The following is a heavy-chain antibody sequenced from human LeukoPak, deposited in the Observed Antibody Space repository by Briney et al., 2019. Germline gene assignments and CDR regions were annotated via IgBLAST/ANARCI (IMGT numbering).Heavy chain of an antibody. CDR2: IYKSEST. Sequence: SETLSLTCTVSGGSISSYYWSWIRQPPGKGLEWIGYIYKSESTNYNPPLNSRVTMSVDTSKNQFSLKVSSVTAADTAVYYCARRYYGSGSYAMDVWGQGTTVIVSS. V-gene: IGHV4-59*08. CDR1: GGSISSYY. D-gene: IGHD3-10*01. J-gene: IGHJ6*02. CDR3: ARRYYGSGSYAMDV.